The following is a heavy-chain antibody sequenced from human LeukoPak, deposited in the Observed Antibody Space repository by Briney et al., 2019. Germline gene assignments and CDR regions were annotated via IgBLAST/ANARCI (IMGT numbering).Heavy chain of an antibody. J-gene: IGHJ4*02. V-gene: IGHV3-21*01. Sequence: GGSLRLSCTASGFTFSSYSMNWVRQAPGKGLEWVSSISSSSSYIYYADSVKGRFTISRDNAKNSLYLQMNSLRAEDTAVYYCARGGTYYYDSSGYYPFDYWGQGALVTVSS. D-gene: IGHD3-22*01. CDR2: ISSSSSYI. CDR3: ARGGTYYYDSSGYYPFDY. CDR1: GFTFSSYS.